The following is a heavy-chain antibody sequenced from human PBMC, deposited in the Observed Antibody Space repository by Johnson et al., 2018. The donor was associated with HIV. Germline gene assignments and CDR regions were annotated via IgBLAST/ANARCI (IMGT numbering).Heavy chain of an antibody. D-gene: IGHD6-19*01. CDR1: GFTFDDYG. V-gene: IGHV3-20*04. J-gene: IGHJ3*02. Sequence: VQLVESGGGVVRPGGSLRLSCAASGFTFDDYGMSWVRQAPGKGLEWVSGISWNSGSIGYADSVKGRCTISRDNSKNSLYLQMNTLRAEDTAVYYCARDAVISSGWYNVDAFDIWGQGTMVTVSS. CDR3: ARDAVISSGWYNVDAFDI. CDR2: ISWNSGSI.